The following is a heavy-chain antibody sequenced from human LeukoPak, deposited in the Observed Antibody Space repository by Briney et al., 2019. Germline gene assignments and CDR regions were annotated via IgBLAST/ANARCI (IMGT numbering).Heavy chain of an antibody. V-gene: IGHV1-46*01. J-gene: IGHJ6*02. CDR1: GYTFTSYY. CDR2: INPSGGST. CDR3: AREMATIYYGMDV. Sequence: ASVKVSCKASGYTFTSYYMHWVRQAPGQGLEWMGIINPSGGSTSYAQKFQGRVTMTRDTSTSTVYMELSSLRSEDTAVYHCAREMATIYYGMDVWGQGTTVTVSS. D-gene: IGHD5-24*01.